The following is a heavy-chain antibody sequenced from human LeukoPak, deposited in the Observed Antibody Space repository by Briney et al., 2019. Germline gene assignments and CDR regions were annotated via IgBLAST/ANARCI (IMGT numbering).Heavy chain of an antibody. V-gene: IGHV4-34*01. D-gene: IGHD3-10*01. CDR2: VNHSGST. CDR1: GFTFSDYY. Sequence: PGGSLRLSCAASGFTFSDYYMSWIRQPPGKGLEWIGEVNHSGSTNYNPSLKSRVTISVDTSKNQFSLKLSSVTAADTAVYYCARRGPTYYYGSGRPNWFDPWGQGTLVTVSS. CDR3: ARRGPTYYYGSGRPNWFDP. J-gene: IGHJ5*02.